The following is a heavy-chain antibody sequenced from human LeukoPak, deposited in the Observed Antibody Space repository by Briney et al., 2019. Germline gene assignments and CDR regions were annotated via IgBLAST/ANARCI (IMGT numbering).Heavy chain of an antibody. J-gene: IGHJ4*02. V-gene: IGHV4-39*07. CDR1: GGSISSSSYY. CDR3: ARLRYDSSGYYEYYFDY. D-gene: IGHD3-22*01. CDR2: IYYSGST. Sequence: SETLSLTCTVSGGSISSSSYYWGWIRQPPGKGLEWIGSIYYSGSTYYNPSLKGRVTMSVDKSKNQFSLKLSSVTAADTAVYYCARLRYDSSGYYEYYFDYWGQGTLVTVSS.